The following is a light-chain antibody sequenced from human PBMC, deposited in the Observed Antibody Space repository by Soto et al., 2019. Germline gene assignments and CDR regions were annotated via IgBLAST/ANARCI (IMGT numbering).Light chain of an antibody. J-gene: IGLJ3*02. CDR3: ATWDDSLSGPV. V-gene: IGLV1-47*01. CDR1: SSNIGSDY. Sequence: QSVLTQPPSASGTPGQRVTISCSGSSSNIGSDYLYWYQQLPGTAPKLLIYSNNQRPSGVPDRISGSKSGTSASLAISGLRSEDEAHYYCATWDDSLSGPVFGGGTKVTVL. CDR2: SNN.